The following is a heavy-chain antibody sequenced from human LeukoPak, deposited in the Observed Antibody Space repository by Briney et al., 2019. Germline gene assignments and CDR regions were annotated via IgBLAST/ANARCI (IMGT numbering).Heavy chain of an antibody. Sequence: PGGSLRLSCAASGFTVSSNYMSWVRQAPGKGLEWVSVIYSGGSTYYADSVKGRFTISRDNSKNTLYLQMNSLRAEDTAVYYCAKAAPFYDFYDYWGQGTLVTVSS. CDR2: IYSGGST. CDR3: AKAAPFYDFYDY. D-gene: IGHD3-3*01. J-gene: IGHJ4*02. CDR1: GFTVSSNY. V-gene: IGHV3-53*01.